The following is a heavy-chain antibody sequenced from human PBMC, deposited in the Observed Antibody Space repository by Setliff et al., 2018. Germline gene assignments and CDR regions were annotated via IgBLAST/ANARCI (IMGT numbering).Heavy chain of an antibody. CDR2: ISSSSSYI. D-gene: IGHD3-16*01. CDR3: ARDGGEY. CDR1: GFSLRDYT. J-gene: IGHJ4*02. Sequence: PGESLKISCVASGFSLRDYTINWVRQAPGKGLEWVSSISSSSSYIYYADSVKGRFTISRDNAKNSLYLQMNSLRAEDTAVYYCARDGGEYWGQGTLVTVSS. V-gene: IGHV3-21*01.